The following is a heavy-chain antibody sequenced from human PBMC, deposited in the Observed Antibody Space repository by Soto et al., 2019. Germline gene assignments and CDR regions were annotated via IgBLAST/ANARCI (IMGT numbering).Heavy chain of an antibody. V-gene: IGHV3-30*03. CDR1: GFTFSSYG. D-gene: IGHD1-26*01. CDR3: VHPVESGSYFFDY. J-gene: IGHJ4*02. Sequence: GGSLRLSCAASGFTFSSYGMHWVRQAPGKGLEWVAVISYDGSNKYYADSVKGRFTISRDNSKNTLYLQMNSLRAEDTAVYYCVHPVESGSYFFDYWGQGTLVTVSS. CDR2: ISYDGSNK.